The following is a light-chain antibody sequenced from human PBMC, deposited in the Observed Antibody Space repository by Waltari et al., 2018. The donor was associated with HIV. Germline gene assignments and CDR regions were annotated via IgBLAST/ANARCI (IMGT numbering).Light chain of an antibody. J-gene: IGLJ2*01. Sequence: QSALTQPASVSGSPGQSITISCTGTSGDIGGSYSFVSWYQQHPAKVPKLIIFEVSNRPSWVSKRFSGSKSANTASLTISGLQPEDESDYYCSSYTSSHIVIFGGGTKVTVL. CDR2: EVS. CDR3: SSYTSSHIVI. V-gene: IGLV2-14*01. CDR1: SGDIGGSYSF.